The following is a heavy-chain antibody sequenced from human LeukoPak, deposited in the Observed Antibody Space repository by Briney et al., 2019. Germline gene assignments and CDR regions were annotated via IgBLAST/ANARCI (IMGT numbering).Heavy chain of an antibody. CDR1: GGSISSYY. CDR3: AREVRGYYDSSGYDAFNI. CDR2: IYTSGST. J-gene: IGHJ3*02. V-gene: IGHV4-4*08. Sequence: PSETLSLTCTVSGGSISSYYWSWIRQPPGKGLEWIGRIYTSGSTNYNPSLESRVTISVDTSKNQFSLKLTSVTAADTAVYYCAREVRGYYDSSGYDAFNIWGQGTMVTVSS. D-gene: IGHD3-22*01.